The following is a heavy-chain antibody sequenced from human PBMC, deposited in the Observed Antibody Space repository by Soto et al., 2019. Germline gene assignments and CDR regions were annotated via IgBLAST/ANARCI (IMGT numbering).Heavy chain of an antibody. CDR1: GFSFSSYA. Sequence: VGSLRLSCAATGFSFSSYAMTWVRQTAGKGLEWVSAISGGGGGTYYADFVKGRFTISRDNSKNTLYLQMNSLRTEDTALYYCAKYTSGNSYFYGMDVWGQGTTVTVSS. J-gene: IGHJ6*02. CDR2: ISGGGGGT. D-gene: IGHD1-26*01. V-gene: IGHV3-23*01. CDR3: AKYTSGNSYFYGMDV.